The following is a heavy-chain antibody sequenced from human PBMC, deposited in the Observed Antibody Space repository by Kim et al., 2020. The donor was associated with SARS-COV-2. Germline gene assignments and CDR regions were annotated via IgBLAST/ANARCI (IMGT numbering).Heavy chain of an antibody. J-gene: IGHJ1*01. V-gene: IGHV3-23*01. Sequence: GGSLRLSCVASGLTFSSCDMTWVRQAPGKGLEWVSGISGSGRGTCYADSVKGRFTLSRDNSKNTLYLQMNSLRAEDTAVYYCAKKGSIGGVMASGGLWGQGTLVTVSS. D-gene: IGHD3-16*01. CDR3: AKKGSIGGVMASGGL. CDR2: ISGSGRGT. CDR1: GLTFSSCD.